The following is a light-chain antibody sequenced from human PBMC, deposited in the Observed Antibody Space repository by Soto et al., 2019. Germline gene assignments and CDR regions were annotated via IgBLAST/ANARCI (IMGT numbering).Light chain of an antibody. CDR2: DPS. V-gene: IGKV1-5*01. J-gene: IGKJ4*01. CDR3: QQDNSYLLT. CDR1: QSISSW. Sequence: DIQMTQSPSTLYASVGDRVTITSRASQSISSWLAWYQQKPGKAPKLLIYDPSSLESWVPSRFSGSGSGTEFTLTISSLQPHDFATYYLQQDNSYLLTLGGGTKVQIK.